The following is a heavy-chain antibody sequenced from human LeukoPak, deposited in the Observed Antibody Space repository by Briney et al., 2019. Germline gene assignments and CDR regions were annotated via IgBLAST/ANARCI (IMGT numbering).Heavy chain of an antibody. D-gene: IGHD3-10*01. Sequence: GGSLRLSCGASGFTVSSYHMSCVRQAPGKGLEWVSIIYSGGGTYYADSVKGRFTISRDNSKNTVYLQMNSLSAEDTAVYYCARDYGSGSIDYWGQGTLVTVSS. CDR1: GFTVSSYH. CDR3: ARDYGSGSIDY. CDR2: IYSGGGT. V-gene: IGHV3-53*01. J-gene: IGHJ4*02.